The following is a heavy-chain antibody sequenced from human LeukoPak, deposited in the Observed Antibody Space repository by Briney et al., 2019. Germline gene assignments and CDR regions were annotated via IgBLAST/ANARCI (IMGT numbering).Heavy chain of an antibody. CDR2: INPNSGGT. J-gene: IGHJ4*02. Sequence: GASVKVSCKASGYTFTGYYMHWVRQAPGQGLEWMGWINPNSGGTYYAQKFQGRVTMTRDTSISTAYMELSRLRSDDTAVYYCARDGELTGDKAFDYWGQGTLVTVSS. CDR1: GYTFTGYY. D-gene: IGHD7-27*01. CDR3: ARDGELTGDKAFDY. V-gene: IGHV1-2*02.